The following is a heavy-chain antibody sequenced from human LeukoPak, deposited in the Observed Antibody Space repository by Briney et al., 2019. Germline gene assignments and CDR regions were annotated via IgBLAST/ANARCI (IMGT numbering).Heavy chain of an antibody. Sequence: SETLSLTCTVSGGSISNYYWSWIRQPPGKGLEWIGYIYYSGSTNYNPSLKSRVTISVDTSKNQFSLKLSSVTAADTAVYYCARGGGTDFDYWGQGTLVTVSS. CDR1: GGSISNYY. CDR3: ARGGGTDFDY. J-gene: IGHJ4*02. D-gene: IGHD1-1*01. V-gene: IGHV4-59*01. CDR2: IYYSGST.